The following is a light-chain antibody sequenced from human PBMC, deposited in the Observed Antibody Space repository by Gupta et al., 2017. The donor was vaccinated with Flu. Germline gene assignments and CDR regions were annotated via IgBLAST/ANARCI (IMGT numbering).Light chain of an antibody. Sequence: EAVSTQSPGTLSLFPGERSTLSCRASQSVPSNYLAWYQQKPGQAPRLLIHGASSRATGIPERFSGSGSGTEFTVSISRLEPEDFAVYYCQQEGSSPRTLGQGTKVEIK. V-gene: IGKV3-20*01. CDR2: GAS. CDR3: QQEGSSPRT. J-gene: IGKJ1*01. CDR1: QSVPSNY.